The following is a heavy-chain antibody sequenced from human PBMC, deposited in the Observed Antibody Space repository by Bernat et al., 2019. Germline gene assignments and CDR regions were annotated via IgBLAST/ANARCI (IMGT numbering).Heavy chain of an antibody. D-gene: IGHD6-19*01. CDR2: INHSGST. CDR3: ARGSLAVAGVNWFDP. J-gene: IGHJ5*02. Sequence: QVQLQQWGAGLLKPSETLSLTCAVYGGSFSCYYWSWIRQPPGKGLAWIGAINHSGSTNYNPSLTSRVTISVDTSKNQFSLKLSSVTAADTAVYYCARGSLAVAGVNWFDPWGQGTLVTVSS. V-gene: IGHV4-34*01. CDR1: GGSFSCYY.